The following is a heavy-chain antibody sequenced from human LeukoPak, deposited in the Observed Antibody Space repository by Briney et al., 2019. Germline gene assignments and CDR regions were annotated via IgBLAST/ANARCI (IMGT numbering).Heavy chain of an antibody. J-gene: IGHJ5*02. D-gene: IGHD2-2*02. CDR3: ARDLRLVVVPAAIGCNWFDR. V-gene: IGHV1-2*02. Sequence: ASVKVSCKASGYTFTGYYMHWVRQAPGQGLEGMGWIYPNSGGTNYAQKFQGRVTMTRDTSISTAYMELSRLRSDDTAVYYCARDLRLVVVPAAIGCNWFDRWGQGTLATVSS. CDR2: IYPNSGGT. CDR1: GYTFTGYY.